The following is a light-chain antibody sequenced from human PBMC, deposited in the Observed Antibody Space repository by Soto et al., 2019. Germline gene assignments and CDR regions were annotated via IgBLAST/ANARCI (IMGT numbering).Light chain of an antibody. Sequence: DIQMTQTPSSLSASVGDRVTITCRASQSISRYLNWYQQKPGKAPKCLIFAASSLKSGVPSRFSGSGSGTEFTLTISSLQPEDFATYYCLQHNSYPRTFGQGTKVDNK. V-gene: IGKV1-17*01. J-gene: IGKJ1*01. CDR2: AAS. CDR1: QSISRY. CDR3: LQHNSYPRT.